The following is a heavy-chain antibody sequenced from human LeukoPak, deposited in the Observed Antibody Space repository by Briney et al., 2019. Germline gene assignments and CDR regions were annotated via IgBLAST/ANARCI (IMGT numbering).Heavy chain of an antibody. D-gene: IGHD3-22*01. CDR1: GYTFTGYY. J-gene: IGHJ5*02. Sequence: ASVKVSCKASGYTFTGYYMHWVRQAPGQGHEWMGWINPNSGGTNYAQKFQGRVTMTRDTSISTAYMELSRLRSDDTAVYYCARGGVASGYSYNWFDPWGQGTLVTVSS. V-gene: IGHV1-2*02. CDR2: INPNSGGT. CDR3: ARGGVASGYSYNWFDP.